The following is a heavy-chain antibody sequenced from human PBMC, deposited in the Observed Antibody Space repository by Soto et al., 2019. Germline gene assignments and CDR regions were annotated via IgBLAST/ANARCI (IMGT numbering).Heavy chain of an antibody. Sequence: TLSLTCSVSDGSISSVGYYWNWIRQHPGKGLEWIGYIYYSGSTYYNPSLKSRVTISVDTSKNQFSLKLSSVTAADTAVYYCARGKYDLGFGEPNFDSWGQGTLVTVS. CDR3: ARGKYDLGFGEPNFDS. V-gene: IGHV4-31*02. CDR2: IYYSGST. J-gene: IGHJ4*02. CDR1: DGSISSVGYY. D-gene: IGHD3-10*01.